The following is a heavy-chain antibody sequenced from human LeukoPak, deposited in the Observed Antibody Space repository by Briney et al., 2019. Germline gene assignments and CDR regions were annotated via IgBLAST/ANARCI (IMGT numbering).Heavy chain of an antibody. Sequence: PGGSLRLSCVASRITLSSYSMNWVRQAPGKGLEWVSYISISSSVIYYADSVKGRFTISRDNAKNSLYLQMNSLGDEDTAVYYCARRHGDYLGGFEYWGQGTLVTVSS. D-gene: IGHD4-17*01. CDR2: ISISSSVI. V-gene: IGHV3-48*02. CDR1: RITLSSYS. CDR3: ARRHGDYLGGFEY. J-gene: IGHJ4*02.